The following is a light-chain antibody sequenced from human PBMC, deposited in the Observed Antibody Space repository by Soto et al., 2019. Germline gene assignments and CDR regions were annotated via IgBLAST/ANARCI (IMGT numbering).Light chain of an antibody. CDR1: QVVASNY. V-gene: IGKV3-20*01. Sequence: EVVLTHSPGTLSLSPGERATLSCRASQVVASNYLAWYQQKRGQAPRLLIYGASSRATGVPDRFSGSGSGTDFPITISRLEDEDFELYYCQQYGSPPWTSGQGTRVDIK. CDR2: GAS. J-gene: IGKJ1*01. CDR3: QQYGSPPWT.